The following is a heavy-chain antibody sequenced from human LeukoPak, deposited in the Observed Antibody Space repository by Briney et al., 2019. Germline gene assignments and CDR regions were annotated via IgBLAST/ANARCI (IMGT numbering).Heavy chain of an antibody. V-gene: IGHV4-30-2*01. CDR1: GGSISSGGYS. CDR3: ARGRGPNWFDH. CDR2: IYHSGST. J-gene: IGHJ5*02. Sequence: SETLSLTCAVSGGSISSGGYSWSWIRQPPGTGLEWIGYIYHSGSTYYNPSLKSRVTISVDRSKNQFSLKLSSVTAADTAVYYCARGRGPNWFDHWGQGTLVTVSS.